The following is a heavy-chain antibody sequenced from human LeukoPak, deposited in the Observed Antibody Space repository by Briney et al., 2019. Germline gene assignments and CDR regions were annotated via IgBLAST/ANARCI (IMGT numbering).Heavy chain of an antibody. CDR2: VDPEDGET. V-gene: IGHV1-69-2*01. CDR3: ARGPGRRFGAEYFQH. D-gene: IGHD3-3*01. CDR1: GYTFTDYY. Sequence: GASVKISCKVSGYTFTDYYMHWVQQAPRKGLEWMGLVDPEDGETIYAEKFQGRVTITADTSTDTAYMELSSLRSEDTAVYYCARGPGRRFGAEYFQHWGQGTLVTVSS. J-gene: IGHJ1*01.